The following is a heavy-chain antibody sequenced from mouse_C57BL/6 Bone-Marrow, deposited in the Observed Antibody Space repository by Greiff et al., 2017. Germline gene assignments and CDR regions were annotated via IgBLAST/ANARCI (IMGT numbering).Heavy chain of an antibody. CDR1: GYTFTSYW. Sequence: QVQLQQSGAELVMPGASVKLSCKASGYTFTSYWMHWVKQRPGQGLEWIGEIDPSDSYTNYNQKFKGKSTLTVDKSSSTAYMQLSSLTSEDSAVYYCARWGTTGVDDWGQGTSVTVSS. CDR3: ARWGTTGVDD. D-gene: IGHD1-1*01. CDR2: IDPSDSYT. V-gene: IGHV1-69*01. J-gene: IGHJ4*01.